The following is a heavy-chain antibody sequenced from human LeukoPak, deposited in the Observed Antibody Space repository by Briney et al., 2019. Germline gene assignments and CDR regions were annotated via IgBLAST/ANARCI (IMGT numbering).Heavy chain of an antibody. V-gene: IGHV4-30-2*01. Sequence: SETLSLTCAVSGGSISSGGYSWSWIRQPPGKGLEGIGYIYHSGSTYYNPSLKSRVTISVDRSKNQFSLKLSSVTAADTAVYYCGAGGGYPARLPIDPWGQGTLVTVSS. CDR2: IYHSGST. CDR3: GAGGGYPARLPIDP. J-gene: IGHJ5*02. CDR1: GGSISSGGYS. D-gene: IGHD5-12*01.